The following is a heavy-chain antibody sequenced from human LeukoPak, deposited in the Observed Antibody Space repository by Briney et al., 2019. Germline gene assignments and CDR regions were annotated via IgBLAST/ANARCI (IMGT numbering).Heavy chain of an antibody. Sequence: GGSLRLSCAASGFTFTSYALSWVRQAPGKGLEWVSSISGSGGSTYYADSVKGRFTISRDNSKNTLYLQMNSLRAKDTAVYYCAKDLPNPGTSRHFQYWGQGTLVTVSS. V-gene: IGHV3-23*01. CDR2: ISGSGGST. D-gene: IGHD2-8*01. J-gene: IGHJ1*01. CDR3: AKDLPNPGTSRHFQY. CDR1: GFTFTSYA.